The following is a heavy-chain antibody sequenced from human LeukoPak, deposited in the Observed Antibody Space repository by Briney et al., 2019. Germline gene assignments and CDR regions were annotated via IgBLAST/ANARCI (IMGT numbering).Heavy chain of an antibody. Sequence: SETLSLTCTVSGGSISSYYWSWIRQPPGKGLEWIGYIYYSGSTNYNPSLKSRVTISVDTSKNQFSLKLSSVTAADTAVYYCARSTAEGYGGDYWGRGTLVTVSS. CDR3: ARSTAEGYGGDY. CDR2: IYYSGST. J-gene: IGHJ4*02. CDR1: GGSISSYY. V-gene: IGHV4-59*01. D-gene: IGHD5-12*01.